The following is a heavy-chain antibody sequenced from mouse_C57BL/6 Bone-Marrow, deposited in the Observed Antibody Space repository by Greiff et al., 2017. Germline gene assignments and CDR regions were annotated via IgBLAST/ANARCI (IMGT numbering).Heavy chain of an antibody. CDR1: GYAFSSSW. V-gene: IGHV1-82*01. D-gene: IGHD4-1*01. Sequence: QVTLKVSGPELVKPGASVKISCKASGYAFSSSWMNWVKQRPGKGLEWIGRIYPGDGDTNYNGKFKGKATLTADKSSSTAYMQLSSLTSEDSAVYFCARDWDVGRFAYWGQGTLVTVSA. J-gene: IGHJ3*01. CDR2: IYPGDGDT. CDR3: ARDWDVGRFAY.